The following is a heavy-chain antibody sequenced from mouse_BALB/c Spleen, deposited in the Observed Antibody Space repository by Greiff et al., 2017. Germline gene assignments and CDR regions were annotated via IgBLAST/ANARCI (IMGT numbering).Heavy chain of an antibody. CDR2: INPYSDGT. D-gene: IGHD1-2*01. J-gene: IGHJ4*01. Sequence: EVQLQQSGPELVKPGASVKISCPASGYTFTSYVMSWVIQQPGKGLEWIGNINPYSDGTKYNEKFKGKATLTSDKSTNTAYLEISSLTSEDSAVYYCARRTTATFYAFDYWGQGTPVTVSS. CDR1: GYTFTSYV. V-gene: IGHV1-14*01. CDR3: ARRTTATFYAFDY.